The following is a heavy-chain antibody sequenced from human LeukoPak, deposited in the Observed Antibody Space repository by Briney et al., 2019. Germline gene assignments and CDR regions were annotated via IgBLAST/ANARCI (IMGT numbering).Heavy chain of an antibody. CDR2: IYYSGST. Sequence: SETLSLTCTVSGGSISSSSYYWGWLRQPPGKGLEWIGSIYYSGSTYYNPSLKSRVTISVDTSKNQFSLKLSSVTAADTAVYYCARGDWNQGQSLDEWGQGTLVTVSS. V-gene: IGHV4-39*07. CDR3: ARGDWNQGQSLDE. J-gene: IGHJ4*02. CDR1: GGSISSSSYY. D-gene: IGHD1-1*01.